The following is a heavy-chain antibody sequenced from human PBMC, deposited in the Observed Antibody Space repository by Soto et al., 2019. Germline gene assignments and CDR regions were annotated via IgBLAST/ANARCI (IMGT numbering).Heavy chain of an antibody. V-gene: IGHV4-59*12. J-gene: IGHJ5*02. CDR2: IYFTGST. Sequence: VLCGTIGDFCCRRIMKQPRRGLEWIGYIYFTGSTNYNPSLKSRVTISLDTSKNQFSLKLSSVTAADTAVYYCAIYHGLGFWSGDWLHRFGPWCQATLVTVSS. CDR1: CGTIGDFC. D-gene: IGHD3-3*01. CDR3: AIYHGLGFWSGDWLHRFGP.